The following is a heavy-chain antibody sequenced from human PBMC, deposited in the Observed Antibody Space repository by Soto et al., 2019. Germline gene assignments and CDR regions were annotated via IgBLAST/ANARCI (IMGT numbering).Heavy chain of an antibody. D-gene: IGHD2-8*01. CDR2: VTGSAEST. J-gene: IGHJ6*02. Sequence: EVQLLESGGGFIHPGGSLRLSCAASGFSFSIFAMNWFRQAPGKGLEWVSVVTGSAESTFYEDSVKGRFTISRDNSKSTLDLQINSLRAEDTAVYYCAKTRGAMIYAISVYGMDVWGQGTTVTVSS. CDR1: GFSFSIFA. CDR3: AKTRGAMIYAISVYGMDV. V-gene: IGHV3-23*01.